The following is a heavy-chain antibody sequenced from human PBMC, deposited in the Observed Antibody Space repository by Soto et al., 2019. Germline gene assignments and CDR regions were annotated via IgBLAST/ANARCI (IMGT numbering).Heavy chain of an antibody. Sequence: QVQLVESGGGVVQPGRSLRLSCAASGFTFSSYAMHWVRQAPGKGLEWVAVISYDGSNKYYADSVKGRFTISRDNSKNTLYLQMNSLRAEDTAVYYCASDLHFRVRWYPPRDFDIWGQGTMVTVSS. CDR1: GFTFSSYA. J-gene: IGHJ3*02. V-gene: IGHV3-30-3*01. CDR2: ISYDGSNK. D-gene: IGHD2-15*01. CDR3: ASDLHFRVRWYPPRDFDI.